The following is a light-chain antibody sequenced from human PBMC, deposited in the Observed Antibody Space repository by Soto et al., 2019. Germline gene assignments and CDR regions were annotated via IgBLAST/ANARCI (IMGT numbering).Light chain of an antibody. J-gene: IGKJ5*01. CDR2: AAS. CDR3: QQRSNWPIT. Sequence: AILMTQSPSSFSASTGDRVTITCRASQGISSYLAWYQQKPGKAPKLLIYAASTLQSGVPSRFSGSGSGTEFTLTISSLEPEDFAVYYCQQRSNWPITFGQGTRLEIK. V-gene: IGKV1-8*01. CDR1: QGISSY.